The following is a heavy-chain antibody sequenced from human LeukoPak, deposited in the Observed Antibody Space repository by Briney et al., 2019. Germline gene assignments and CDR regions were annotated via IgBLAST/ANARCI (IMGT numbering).Heavy chain of an antibody. J-gene: IGHJ4*02. CDR3: ARQGNDFWSGNMKYYFDY. CDR1: GGSISSYY. D-gene: IGHD3-3*01. V-gene: IGHV4-59*08. CDR2: IYYSGST. Sequence: SETLSLTCTVSGGSISSYYWSWIRQPPGKGLEWIGYIYYSGSTNYNPSLKSRVTISVDTSKNQFSLKLSSVTAADTAVYYCARQGNDFWSGNMKYYFDYWGQGTLVTVSS.